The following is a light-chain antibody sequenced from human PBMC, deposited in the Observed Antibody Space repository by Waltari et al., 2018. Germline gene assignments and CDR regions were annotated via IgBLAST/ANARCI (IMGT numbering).Light chain of an antibody. CDR2: DVS. CDR3: CSFTSRSTWV. V-gene: IGLV2-14*01. J-gene: IGLJ3*02. Sequence: QSALTQPASVSGSPGQSITISYTGTSSDVGGYNYVSWYQQHPGNVPKLLIFDVSNRPSGVSNRFSGSKSGNTASLTISGLQAEDESDYYCCSFTSRSTWVFGGGTKLTVL. CDR1: SSDVGGYNY.